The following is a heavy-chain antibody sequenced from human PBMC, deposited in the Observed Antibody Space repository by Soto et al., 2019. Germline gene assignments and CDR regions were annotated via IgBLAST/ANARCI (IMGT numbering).Heavy chain of an antibody. CDR3: ARMGYSSSWYLPPLVDV. Sequence: VSGPTLVNPTQTLTLTCTFSGFSLSTSGVGVGWIRQPPGKALEWLALIYWDDDKRYSPSLKSRLTITKDTSKNQVVLTMTNMDPVDTATYYCARMGYSSSWYLPPLVDVWGQGTTVTVSS. CDR1: GFSLSTSGVG. J-gene: IGHJ6*02. CDR2: IYWDDDK. D-gene: IGHD6-13*01. V-gene: IGHV2-5*02.